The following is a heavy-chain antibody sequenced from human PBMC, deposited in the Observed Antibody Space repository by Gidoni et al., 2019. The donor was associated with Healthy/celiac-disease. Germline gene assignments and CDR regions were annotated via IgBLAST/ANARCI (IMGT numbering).Heavy chain of an antibody. J-gene: IGHJ2*01. CDR3: TRVGYDFWSGYHRVFDWYFDL. CDR1: GFTFGEYA. V-gene: IGHV3-49*04. CDR2: IRSKAYGGTT. D-gene: IGHD3-3*01. Sequence: EVQLVESGGGLVQPGRSLRLSCTASGFTFGEYAMSWVRQAPGKGLEWVGFIRSKAYGGTTEYAASVKGRFTISRDDSKSIAYLQMNSLKTEDTAVYYCTRVGYDFWSGYHRVFDWYFDLWGRGTLVTVSS.